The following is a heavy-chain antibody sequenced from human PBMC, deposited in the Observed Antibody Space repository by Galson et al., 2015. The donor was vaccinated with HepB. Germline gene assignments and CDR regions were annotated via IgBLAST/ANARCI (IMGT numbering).Heavy chain of an antibody. CDR1: GFTFSSYS. V-gene: IGHV3-21*01. D-gene: IGHD3-3*01. CDR3: ARDRPWNFWGGYSPDEFDY. CDR2: ISSSSSYI. Sequence: SLRLSCAASGFTFSSYSMNWVRQAPGKGLEWVSSISSSSSYIYYADSVKGRFTISRDNAKNSLYLQMNSLRAEDTAVYYCARDRPWNFWGGYSPDEFDYWGQGTLVTVSS. J-gene: IGHJ4*02.